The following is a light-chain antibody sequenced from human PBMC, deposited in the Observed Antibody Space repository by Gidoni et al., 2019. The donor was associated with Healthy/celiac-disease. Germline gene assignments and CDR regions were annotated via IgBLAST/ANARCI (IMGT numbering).Light chain of an antibody. CDR3: SSYTSSSTVV. V-gene: IGLV2-14*01. CDR1: SSDVGGYNY. Sequence: QSAPTQPASVPGSPGQPITISCTGTSSDVGGYNYVSWYQQPPGKAPKLMIYEVSKRPSGVSNRFSGSKSGNTASLTISGLQAEDEADYYCSSYTSSSTVVFGGGTKLTVL. J-gene: IGLJ2*01. CDR2: EVS.